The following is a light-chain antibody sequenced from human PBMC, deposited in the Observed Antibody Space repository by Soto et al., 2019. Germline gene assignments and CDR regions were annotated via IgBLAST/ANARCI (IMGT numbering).Light chain of an antibody. CDR2: GNI. CDR3: TSYDSTLSARYV. J-gene: IGLJ1*01. V-gene: IGLV1-40*01. Sequence: QSVLTQPPSVSGAPGQRVTISCTGSSSNIGAGYDVNWYQQRPGTAPKLLIFGNINRPSGVPDRFSGSTSGTSAFLAITGLQAEDEGDYVCTSYDSTLSARYVFGTRTKVTVL. CDR1: SSNIGAGYD.